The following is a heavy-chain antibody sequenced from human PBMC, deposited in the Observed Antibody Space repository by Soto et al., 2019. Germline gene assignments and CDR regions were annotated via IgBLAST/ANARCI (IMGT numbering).Heavy chain of an antibody. V-gene: IGHV3-23*01. J-gene: IGHJ6*02. Sequence: EVQLLESGGGLVQPGGSLRLSCAASGFTFSSYAMSWVRQAPGKGLEWVSAISGSGGSTYYADSVKGRFTISRDNSKNTLDLQMNSLRAEDTAVYYCAKGLLAITIFGVVPIGLYYGMDVWGQGTTVTVSS. D-gene: IGHD3-3*01. CDR1: GFTFSSYA. CDR3: AKGLLAITIFGVVPIGLYYGMDV. CDR2: ISGSGGST.